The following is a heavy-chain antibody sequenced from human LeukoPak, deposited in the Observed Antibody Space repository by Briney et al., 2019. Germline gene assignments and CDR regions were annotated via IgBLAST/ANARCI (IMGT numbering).Heavy chain of an antibody. V-gene: IGHV3-30*18. CDR2: ISSDGSNK. Sequence: GGSLRLCCVAPGYIFSSYGMHWVRQAPGKGLEWVAVISSDGSNKYYADSVTGRFTISRDNSKNTLYLQMNSLRAGDTAVYYCAKDRAVAGGAVAYSFEYWGQGTLVTVSS. CDR1: GYIFSSYG. J-gene: IGHJ4*02. CDR3: AKDRAVAGGAVAYSFEY. D-gene: IGHD6-19*01.